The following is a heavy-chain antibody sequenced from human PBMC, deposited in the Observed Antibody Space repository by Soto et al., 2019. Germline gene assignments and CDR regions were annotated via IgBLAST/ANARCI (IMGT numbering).Heavy chain of an antibody. Sequence: QVQLVQSGAEVKRPGSSVKVSCKASGGTFRNYPFSWVRQAPGQGLEWRGGLIPVVGIPNYAQKFQGRVTITADESTSTVYMELTSLRSDDTAVYYCARVLEFRDGYISHFDYWGQGTLVTVSS. V-gene: IGHV1-69*01. J-gene: IGHJ4*02. CDR1: GGTFRNYP. CDR2: LIPVVGIP. D-gene: IGHD5-12*01. CDR3: ARVLEFRDGYISHFDY.